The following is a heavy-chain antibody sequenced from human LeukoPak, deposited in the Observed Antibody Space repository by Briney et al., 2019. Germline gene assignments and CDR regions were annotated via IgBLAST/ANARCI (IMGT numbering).Heavy chain of an antibody. J-gene: IGHJ3*02. Sequence: SGTLSLTCTVSGGSISSSGYYWGWIRQPPGKGPEWIGSIYYSGSTYYKPSLKSRVTMSVDTSKNQFSLKLSSVTAADTAVYYCAPYTSGNAFDIWGQGTMVTVSS. CDR2: IYYSGST. V-gene: IGHV4-39*01. CDR1: GGSISSSGYY. CDR3: APYTSGNAFDI. D-gene: IGHD6-19*01.